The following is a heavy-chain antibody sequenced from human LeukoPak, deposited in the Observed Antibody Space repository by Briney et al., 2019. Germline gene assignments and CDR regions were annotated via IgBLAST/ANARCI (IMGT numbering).Heavy chain of an antibody. V-gene: IGHV4-39*07. D-gene: IGHD4-17*01. Sequence: SETLSLTCTVSGGSISSSSYYWTWIRQPPGKGLEWIGEINHSGSANYNPSLKSRVTISLDTSKNQFSLKLSSVTAADTAVYYCARGQGTVTTHWGQGTLVTVSS. J-gene: IGHJ4*02. CDR3: ARGQGTVTTH. CDR2: INHSGSA. CDR1: GGSISSSSYY.